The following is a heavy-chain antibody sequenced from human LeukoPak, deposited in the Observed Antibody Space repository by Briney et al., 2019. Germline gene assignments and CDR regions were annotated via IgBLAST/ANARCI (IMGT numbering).Heavy chain of an antibody. D-gene: IGHD3-22*01. Sequence: ASVKVSCKASGYTFTSYGISWVRQAPGQGLEWMGWISAYNGNTNYAQKLQGRVTMTTDTSTSTAYMELSSLRSEDTAVYYCARANFYYDSSGYYSHFDYWGQGTLVTVSS. J-gene: IGHJ4*02. CDR3: ARANFYYDSSGYYSHFDY. CDR2: ISAYNGNT. V-gene: IGHV1-18*01. CDR1: GYTFTSYG.